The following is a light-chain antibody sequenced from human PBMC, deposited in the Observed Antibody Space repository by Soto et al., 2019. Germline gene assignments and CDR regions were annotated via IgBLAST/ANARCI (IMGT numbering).Light chain of an antibody. V-gene: IGLV1-44*01. Sequence: QSVLTQPPSASGTPGQRVTISCSGSSSNIGSNTVNWYQQLPGAAPKLLVHSDNQRPSEVPDRFSGSRSGTSASLAISGLQSEDEADYYCATWDDSLNVYVLFGGGTKVTVL. J-gene: IGLJ2*01. CDR1: SSNIGSNT. CDR2: SDN. CDR3: ATWDDSLNVYVL.